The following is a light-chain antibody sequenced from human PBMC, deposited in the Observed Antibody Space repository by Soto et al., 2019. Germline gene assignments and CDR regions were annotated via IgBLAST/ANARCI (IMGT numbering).Light chain of an antibody. J-gene: IGLJ2*01. CDR3: ATWDDSLNAVI. CDR2: TND. Sequence: QSVLTQPPSASGTPGQRVTIPCSGSSSNIGRNAVNWYLHLPGTAPRLLIHTNDQRPSGVPDRFAGSKSGTSASLAISGLQSEDGADYYCATWDDSLNAVIFGGGTKLTVL. CDR1: SSNIGRNA. V-gene: IGLV1-44*01.